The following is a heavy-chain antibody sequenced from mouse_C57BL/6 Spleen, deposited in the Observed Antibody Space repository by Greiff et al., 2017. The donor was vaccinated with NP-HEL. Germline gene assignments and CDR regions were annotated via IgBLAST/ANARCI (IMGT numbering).Heavy chain of an antibody. Sequence: QVQLQQPGAELVKPGASVKLSCKASGYTFTSYWMQWVKQRPGQGLEWIGEIDPSDSYTNYNQKFKGKATLTVDTSSSTAYMQLSSLTSEDSAVYYCARPGRKGGFAYWGQGTLVTVSA. V-gene: IGHV1-50*01. D-gene: IGHD4-1*01. CDR2: IDPSDSYT. CDR1: GYTFTSYW. CDR3: ARPGRKGGFAY. J-gene: IGHJ3*01.